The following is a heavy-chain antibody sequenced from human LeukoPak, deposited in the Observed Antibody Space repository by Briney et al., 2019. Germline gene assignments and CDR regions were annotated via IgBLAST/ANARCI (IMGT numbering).Heavy chain of an antibody. J-gene: IGHJ4*02. CDR1: GFTFSSYW. CDR2: IKQDGSEK. V-gene: IGHV3-7*03. CDR3: AKASFRGDSGSYDY. D-gene: IGHD1-26*01. Sequence: GGSLRPSCAASGFTFSSYWMSWVRQAPGKGLEWVANIKQDGSEKYYVDSVKGRFTISRDNAKNSLYLQMNSLRAEDTAVYYCAKASFRGDSGSYDYWGQGTLVTVSS.